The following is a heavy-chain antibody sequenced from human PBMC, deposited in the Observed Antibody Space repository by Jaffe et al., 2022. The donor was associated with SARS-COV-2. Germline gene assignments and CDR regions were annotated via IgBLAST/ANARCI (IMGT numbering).Heavy chain of an antibody. Sequence: QVQLQESGPGLVKPSETLSLTCTVSGGSISSYYWSWIRQPPGKGLEWIGYIYYSGSTNYNPSLKSRVTISVDTSKNQFSLKLSSVTAADTAVYYCARVESGYSSSWYYFDYWGQGTLVTVSS. J-gene: IGHJ4*02. CDR1: GGSISSYY. CDR3: ARVESGYSSSWYYFDY. D-gene: IGHD6-13*01. V-gene: IGHV4-59*01. CDR2: IYYSGST.